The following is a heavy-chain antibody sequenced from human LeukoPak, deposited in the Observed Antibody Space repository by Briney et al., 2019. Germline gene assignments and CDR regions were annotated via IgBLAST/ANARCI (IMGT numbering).Heavy chain of an antibody. CDR1: GGSISGYF. CDR3: ARQSCSSTNCWNLIDY. J-gene: IGHJ4*02. Sequence: YPSETLSLTCTVSGGSISGYFWSWIRQPPGKEPEWIGYIHSTGNTNYNPSLNSRVSILLGTSKNQFSLTLTSVTAADTAVYYCARQSCSSTNCWNLIDYWGQGILVTVSS. CDR2: IHSTGNT. D-gene: IGHD2-2*01. V-gene: IGHV4-59*08.